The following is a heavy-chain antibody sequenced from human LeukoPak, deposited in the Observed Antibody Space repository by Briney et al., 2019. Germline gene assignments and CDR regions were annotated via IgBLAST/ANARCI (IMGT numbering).Heavy chain of an antibody. CDR2: IKQDGSEK. CDR1: GLSVSGYW. J-gene: IGHJ4*02. V-gene: IGHV3-7*01. D-gene: IGHD3-10*01. Sequence: GGSLRLSCAASGLSVSGYWLTWVRQAPGKGLEWVANIKQDGSEKYYVDSVKGRFTISRDNAKNSLYLQMNSLRAEDTAVYYCARGVVRGVIKLTLNYWGQGTLVTVSS. CDR3: ARGVVRGVIKLTLNY.